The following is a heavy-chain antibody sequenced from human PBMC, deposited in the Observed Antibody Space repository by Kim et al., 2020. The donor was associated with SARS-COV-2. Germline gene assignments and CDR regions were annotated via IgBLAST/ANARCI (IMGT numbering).Heavy chain of an antibody. J-gene: IGHJ4*02. Sequence: ASVKVSCKVSGDSLSKFSIHWVRQAPGKGLEWLGGFDPEAGATIYAQTFLGRLTMTEDTSTDTAFMELRNLRFEDTAVYYCAPIRGCTDVFCHVFDFWGQ. V-gene: IGHV1-24*01. D-gene: IGHD2-15*01. CDR1: GDSLSKFS. CDR3: APIRGCTDVFCHVFDF. CDR2: FDPEAGAT.